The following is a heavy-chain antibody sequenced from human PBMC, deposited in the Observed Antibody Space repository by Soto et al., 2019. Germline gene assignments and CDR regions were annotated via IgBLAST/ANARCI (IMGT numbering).Heavy chain of an antibody. J-gene: IGHJ4*02. CDR3: AKVLKTWYFDY. Sequence: GGALRLSCAASGFTFSSYSMSWGRQAPGKGLEWVSAISGSGGSTYHADSVKGRFTISRDNSKNTLYLQMNSLRAEDTAVYYCAKVLKTWYFDYWGQGTLVTVSS. CDR1: GFTFSSYS. V-gene: IGHV3-23*01. CDR2: ISGSGGST.